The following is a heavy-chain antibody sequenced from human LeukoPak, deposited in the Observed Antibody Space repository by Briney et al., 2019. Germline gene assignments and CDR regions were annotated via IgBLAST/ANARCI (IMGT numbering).Heavy chain of an antibody. D-gene: IGHD6-19*01. CDR3: ARGGSGCFDY. CDR1: GFTFSSYS. CDR2: ISSSGNYI. V-gene: IGHV3-21*01. J-gene: IGHJ4*02. Sequence: TGGSLRLSCAASGFTFSSYSMNWVRQAPGKGLEWVSSISSSGNYIYYADSVKGRFTISRDDAKNSQYLQMNSLRAEDTAVYYCARGGSGCFDYWGQGTLVTASS.